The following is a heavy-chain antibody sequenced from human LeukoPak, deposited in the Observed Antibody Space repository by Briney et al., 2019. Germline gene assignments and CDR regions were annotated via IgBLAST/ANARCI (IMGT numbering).Heavy chain of an antibody. V-gene: IGHV4-34*01. CDR3: ARVKDPGGYYYYYYMDV. CDR1: GGPFSGYY. Sequence: SKTLSLTCAVYGGPFSGYYWSWIRQPPGKGLEWIGEINHSGGTKYNPSLKSRVTISVDTSKNQFSLKLSSVTAADTAMYYCARVKDPGGYYYYYYMDVWGKGTTVTVSS. J-gene: IGHJ6*03. CDR2: INHSGGT. D-gene: IGHD3-16*01.